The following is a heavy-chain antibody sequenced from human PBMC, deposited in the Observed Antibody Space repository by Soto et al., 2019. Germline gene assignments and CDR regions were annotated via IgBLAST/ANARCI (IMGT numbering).Heavy chain of an antibody. CDR1: GFTFSSYS. CDR3: ARRYNWKEGYFDY. D-gene: IGHD1-20*01. V-gene: IGHV3-21*01. CDR2: ISSSSSYI. J-gene: IGHJ4*02. Sequence: EVQLVESGGGLVKPGGSLRLSCAASGFTFSSYSMNWVRQAPGKGLEWVSSISSSSSYIYYADSVKGRFTISRDNAKNSLYLQMNSLRAEDTAVYYCARRYNWKEGYFDYWGQGTLVTVSS.